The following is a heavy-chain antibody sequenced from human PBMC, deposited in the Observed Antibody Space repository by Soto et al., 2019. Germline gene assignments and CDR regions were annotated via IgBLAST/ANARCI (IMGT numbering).Heavy chain of an antibody. CDR3: AKDMIRFGESLSAWYVY. D-gene: IGHD3-10*01. Sequence: GGSLRLSCAASGFTFDDYAMHWVRQAPGKGLEWVSGISWNSGSIGYADSVKGRFTISRDNAKNSLYLQMNSLRAEDTALYYCAKDMIRFGESLSAWYVYWGQGTLVTVSS. J-gene: IGHJ4*02. V-gene: IGHV3-9*01. CDR1: GFTFDDYA. CDR2: ISWNSGSI.